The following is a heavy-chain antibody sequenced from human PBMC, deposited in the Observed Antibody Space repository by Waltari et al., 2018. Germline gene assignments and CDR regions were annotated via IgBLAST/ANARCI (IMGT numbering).Heavy chain of an antibody. J-gene: IGHJ4*02. CDR3: ARDFWSGSSSIFDY. CDR2: INQDEGEK. Sequence: EVQLVDSGGGLVQPGGSVRLSCVVSGLTFSSSWMHWVRQAPGKGLEWVANINQDEGEKNYVDSVKGRFTISRDNAKNSLYLQMNSLRAEDTAVYYCARDFWSGSSSIFDYWGQGTLVTVSS. V-gene: IGHV3-7*01. D-gene: IGHD6-6*01. CDR1: GLTFSSSW.